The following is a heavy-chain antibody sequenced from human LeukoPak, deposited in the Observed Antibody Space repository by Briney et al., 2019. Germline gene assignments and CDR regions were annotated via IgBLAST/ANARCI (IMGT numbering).Heavy chain of an antibody. D-gene: IGHD1-26*01. CDR2: IGDYGNNK. J-gene: IGHJ4*02. CDR3: AKADGGAITGRALDY. V-gene: IGHV3-30*02. CDR1: GFTFSSFG. Sequence: GGSLRLSCAASGFTFSSFGMHWVRQAPGKGLEWVAFIGDYGNNKYDADSVKGRFTISRDNSKNTLYLQMNSLRPEDTAMYYCAKADGGAITGRALDYWGQGTLVTVSS.